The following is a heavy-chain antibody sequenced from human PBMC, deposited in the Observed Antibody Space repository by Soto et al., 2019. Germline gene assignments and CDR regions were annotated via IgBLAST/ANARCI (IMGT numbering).Heavy chain of an antibody. CDR3: ARGPVLYCSGGSCSARRNYYYYYMDV. CDR2: MNPNSGNT. Sequence: GASVKVSCKASGYTFTSYDINWVRQATGQGLEWMGWMNPNSGNTGYAQKLQGRVTMTRNTSISTAYMELSSLRSEDTAVYYCARGPVLYCSGGSCSARRNYYYYYMDVWGKGATVTVSS. J-gene: IGHJ6*03. V-gene: IGHV1-8*01. D-gene: IGHD2-15*01. CDR1: GYTFTSYD.